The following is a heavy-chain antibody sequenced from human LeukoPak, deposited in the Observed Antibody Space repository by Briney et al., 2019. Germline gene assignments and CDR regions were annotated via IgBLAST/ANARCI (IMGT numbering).Heavy chain of an antibody. CDR3: ARGSPTTFVDFDY. V-gene: IGHV4-34*01. D-gene: IGHD2/OR15-2a*01. CDR2: INHSGST. Sequence: SGTLSLTCAVYGGSFSGYYWSWIRQPPGKGLEWIGEINHSGSTNYNPSLKSRVTISVDTSKNQFSLKLSSVTAADTAVYYCARGSPTTFVDFDYWGQGTLVTVSS. J-gene: IGHJ4*02. CDR1: GGSFSGYY.